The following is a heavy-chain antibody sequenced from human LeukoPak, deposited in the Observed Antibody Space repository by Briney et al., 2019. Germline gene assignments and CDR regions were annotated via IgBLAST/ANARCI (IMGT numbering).Heavy chain of an antibody. CDR1: GGSFSSGSYY. CDR3: ASAHYDYVWGSYRPFDY. CDR2: IYYSGST. J-gene: IGHJ4*02. Sequence: SETLSLTCTVSGGSFSSGSYYWSWVRQPPGEGLEWIGYIYYSGSTNYNPSLKSRVTISVDTSKNQFSLKLSSVTAADTAVYYCASAHYDYVWGSYRPFDYWGQGTLVTVSS. D-gene: IGHD3-16*02. V-gene: IGHV4-61*01.